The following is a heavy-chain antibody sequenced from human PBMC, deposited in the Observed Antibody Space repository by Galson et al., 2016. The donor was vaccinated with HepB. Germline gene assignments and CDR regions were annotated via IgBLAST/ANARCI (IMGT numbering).Heavy chain of an antibody. J-gene: IGHJ5*02. V-gene: IGHV7-4-1*02. CDR1: GYTFTHYI. CDR3: ARDLPSCSSTYCYSATHENWFDP. CDR2: INTNSGNP. Sequence: SVKVSCKASGYTFTHYIINWVRQAPGQGLEWMGWINTNSGNPTYAQGFTGRFFFSLDTSVSTAYLQISSLKAEDTAVYYCARDLPSCSSTYCYSATHENWFDPWGQGTLVTVSS. D-gene: IGHD2-2*01.